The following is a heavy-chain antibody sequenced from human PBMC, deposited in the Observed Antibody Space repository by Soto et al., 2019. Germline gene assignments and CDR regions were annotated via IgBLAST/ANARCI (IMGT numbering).Heavy chain of an antibody. CDR3: VQTVGLAVAGPGRLDL. V-gene: IGHV1-69*12. CDR2: ITPFFGTA. D-gene: IGHD6-19*01. J-gene: IGHJ2*01. Sequence: QVQLVQSGAEVKKPGSSVKVSCKASGGTFSNYAISWVRQAPGQGLEWMGGITPFFGTANYAQKFQGRVTITADESISRAYMEPSRLRSQDTAVYYLVQTVGLAVAGPGRLDLWGSDTLVTVAS. CDR1: GGTFSNYA.